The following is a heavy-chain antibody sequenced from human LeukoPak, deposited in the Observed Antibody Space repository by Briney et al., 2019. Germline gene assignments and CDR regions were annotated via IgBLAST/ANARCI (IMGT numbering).Heavy chain of an antibody. CDR1: GFTFSSYA. V-gene: IGHV3-23*01. J-gene: IGHJ4*02. CDR2: ISGSGGST. CDR3: AKGSGIQLWLRYNFDY. D-gene: IGHD5-18*01. Sequence: PGGSLRLSCAASGFTFSSYAMSWVRQAPGKGLEWVSAISGSGGSTYYADSVKGRFTISRDNSKNTLYLQMNSLRAEDTAVYYCAKGSGIQLWLRYNFDYWGQGTLVTVSS.